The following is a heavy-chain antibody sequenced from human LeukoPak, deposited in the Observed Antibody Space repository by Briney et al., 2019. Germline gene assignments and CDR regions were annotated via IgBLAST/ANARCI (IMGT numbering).Heavy chain of an antibody. J-gene: IGHJ4*02. CDR1: GFTFRTYW. Sequence: PGGSLRLSCAASGFTFRTYWMSWVRQAPGKGLEWVSAISGSGGSTYYADSVKGRFTISRDNSKNTLYLQMNSLRAEDTAVYYCARTRMVATAFDYWGQGTLVTVSS. V-gene: IGHV3-23*01. D-gene: IGHD5-12*01. CDR3: ARTRMVATAFDY. CDR2: ISGSGGST.